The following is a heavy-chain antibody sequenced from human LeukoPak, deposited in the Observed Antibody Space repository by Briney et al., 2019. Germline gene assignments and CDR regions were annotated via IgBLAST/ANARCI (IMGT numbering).Heavy chain of an antibody. CDR1: GYSFTSYW. J-gene: IGHJ4*02. V-gene: IGHV5-10-1*01. CDR3: ARLYYDSSGYYTPFDY. CDR2: IDPSDSYT. Sequence: GESLRISCKGSGYSFTSYWISWGRQMPGKGLEWMGRIDPSDSYTNYSPSFQGHVTISADKSISTASLQWSRLKASGTAMYYCARLYYDSSGYYTPFDYWGQGTLVTVSS. D-gene: IGHD3-22*01.